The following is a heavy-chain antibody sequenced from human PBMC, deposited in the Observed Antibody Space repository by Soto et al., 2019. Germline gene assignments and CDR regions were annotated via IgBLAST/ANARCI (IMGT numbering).Heavy chain of an antibody. J-gene: IGHJ6*02. CDR3: ASSQQIFGVVTYYYYYGMDV. CDR2: IIPIFGTA. D-gene: IGHD3-3*01. V-gene: IGHV1-69*06. Sequence: SVKVSCKASGGTFSSYAISWVRQAPGQGLEWMGGIIPIFGTANYAQKFQGRVTITADKSTSTAYMELSSLRSEDTAVYYCASSQQIFGVVTYYYYYGMDVWGQGTTVTVSS. CDR1: GGTFSSYA.